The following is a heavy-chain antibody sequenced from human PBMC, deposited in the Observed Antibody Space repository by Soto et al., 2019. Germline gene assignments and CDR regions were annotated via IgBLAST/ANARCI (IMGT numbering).Heavy chain of an antibody. D-gene: IGHD4-17*01. CDR2: IYYSGST. J-gene: IGHJ4*02. CDR3: ARGLENDYGLAY. V-gene: IGHV4-30-4*01. CDR1: GGSISSGDYY. Sequence: PSETLSLTCTVSGGSISSGDYYWSWIRQPPGKGLEWIGYIYYSGSTYYNPSLKSRVTISVDTSKNQFSLKLSSVTAADTAVYYCARGLENDYGLAYWGQGTLVTVSS.